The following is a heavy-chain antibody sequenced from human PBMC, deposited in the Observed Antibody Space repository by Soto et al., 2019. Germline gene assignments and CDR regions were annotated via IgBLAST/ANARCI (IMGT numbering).Heavy chain of an antibody. V-gene: IGHV3-21*04. CDR3: VKGRNWASGSDY. D-gene: IGHD7-27*01. J-gene: IGHJ4*02. CDR2: NSRSSST. Sequence: GGPLRLSCAVSGFTFSTYTMSWVRQAPGEGLEWVASNSRSSSTNCADSVKGRFTISRDNAKNLLYLQMSSLTVEDTAVYYCVKGRNWASGSDYRGQGTLVTVSS. CDR1: GFTFSTYT.